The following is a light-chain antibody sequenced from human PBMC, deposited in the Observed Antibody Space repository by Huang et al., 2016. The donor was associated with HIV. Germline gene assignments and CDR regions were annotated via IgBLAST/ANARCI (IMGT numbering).Light chain of an antibody. V-gene: IGKV3-20*01. CDR2: GAS. Sequence: EIVLTQSPGTLSLSPGERATLSCRASQSVRSAYLAWFQQKPGQAPRLLIDGASSRAAGIPDRCSGSGSGTDFSLTISRLEPEDFAVYFCQQYGSSPLITFGQGTRLEIK. J-gene: IGKJ5*01. CDR1: QSVRSAY. CDR3: QQYGSSPLIT.